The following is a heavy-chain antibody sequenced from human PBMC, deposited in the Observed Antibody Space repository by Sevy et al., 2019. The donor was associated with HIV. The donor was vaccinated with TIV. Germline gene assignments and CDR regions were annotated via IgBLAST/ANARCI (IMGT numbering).Heavy chain of an antibody. CDR3: PRGIVAYYFDY. D-gene: IGHD5-12*01. CDR2: IYYSGFT. J-gene: IGHJ4*02. V-gene: IGHV4-59*01. CDR1: GDSISNYY. Sequence: SETLSLTCAVSGDSISNYYWSWIRQPPGKGLEWIGYIYYSGFTNYNPSLKSRVTISVDTSKNQFSLKLSSVTAADTAVYYCPRGIVAYYFDYWGQGTLVTVSS.